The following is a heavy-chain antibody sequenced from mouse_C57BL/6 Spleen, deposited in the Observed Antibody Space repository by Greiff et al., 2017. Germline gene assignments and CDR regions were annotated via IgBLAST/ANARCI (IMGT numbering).Heavy chain of an antibody. V-gene: IGHV1-26*01. CDR1: GYTFTDYY. J-gene: IGHJ2*01. CDR3: ARSRGYYLYFDY. Sequence: EVQLQQSGPELVKPGASVKISCKASGYTFTDYYMNWVKQSHGKSLEWIGDINPNNGGTSYNQKFKGKATLTVDKSSSTAYMELRSLTSEDSAVYYCARSRGYYLYFDYWGQGTTLTVSS. CDR2: INPNNGGT. D-gene: IGHD2-3*01.